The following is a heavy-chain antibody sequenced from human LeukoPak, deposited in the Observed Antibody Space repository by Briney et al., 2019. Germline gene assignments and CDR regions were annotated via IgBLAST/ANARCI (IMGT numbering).Heavy chain of an antibody. Sequence: SETLSLTCTVSGAAISTYYWSWIRQPPGKGLEWVGYIYYSGSTNYNPSLKSRVTISVDTSKNQFSLKLSSVTAADTAVYYCARQSGITMIVVVIDDALDIWGQGTMVTVSS. D-gene: IGHD3-22*01. CDR3: ARQSGITMIVVVIDDALDI. J-gene: IGHJ3*02. CDR2: IYYSGST. V-gene: IGHV4-59*08. CDR1: GAAISTYY.